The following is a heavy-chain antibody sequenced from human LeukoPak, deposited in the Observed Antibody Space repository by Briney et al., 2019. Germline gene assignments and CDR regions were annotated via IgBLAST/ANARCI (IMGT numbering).Heavy chain of an antibody. Sequence: SETLSLTCTVSGGSISSYYWSWIRQPPGKGLEWIGYIYYSGSTNYNPSLKSRITISVDTSKNQFSLKLSSVTAADTAVYYCARESGSYYGMDVWGQGTTVTVSS. V-gene: IGHV4-59*01. J-gene: IGHJ6*02. CDR1: GGSISSYY. D-gene: IGHD1-26*01. CDR3: ARESGSYYGMDV. CDR2: IYYSGST.